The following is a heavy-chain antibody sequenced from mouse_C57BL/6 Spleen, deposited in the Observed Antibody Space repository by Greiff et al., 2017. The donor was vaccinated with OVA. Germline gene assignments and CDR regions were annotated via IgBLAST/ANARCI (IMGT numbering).Heavy chain of an antibody. CDR2: IDPSDSYT. CDR1: GYTFTSYW. V-gene: IGHV1-50*01. Sequence: VQLQQPGAELVKPGASVKLSCKASGYTFTSYWMQWVKQRPGQGLEWIGEIDPSDSYTNYNQKFKGKATLTVDTSSSTAYMQLSSLTSEDSAVYYCARFTPGYFYFDYWGQGTTLTVSS. D-gene: IGHD2-3*01. CDR3: ARFTPGYFYFDY. J-gene: IGHJ2*01.